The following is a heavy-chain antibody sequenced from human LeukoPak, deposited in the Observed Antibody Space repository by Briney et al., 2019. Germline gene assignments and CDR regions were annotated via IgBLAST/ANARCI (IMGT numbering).Heavy chain of an antibody. CDR1: EFIVSINY. CDR2: IYYSGST. Sequence: KSGGSLRLSCAASEFIVSINYMTWVRQAPGKGLEWIGSIYYSGSTYYNPSLKSRVTISVDTSKNQFSLKLSSVTAADTAVYYCARHGYYYGSGELPPFDYWGQGTLVTVSS. D-gene: IGHD3-10*01. CDR3: ARHGYYYGSGELPPFDY. V-gene: IGHV4-39*01. J-gene: IGHJ4*02.